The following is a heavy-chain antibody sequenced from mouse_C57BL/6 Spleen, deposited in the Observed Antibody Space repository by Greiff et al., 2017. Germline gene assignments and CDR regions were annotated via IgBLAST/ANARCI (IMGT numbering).Heavy chain of an antibody. CDR3: AAGKLRYFDV. CDR1: GYSITSGYY. D-gene: IGHD2-1*01. V-gene: IGHV3-6*01. J-gene: IGHJ1*03. Sequence: VQLKESGPGLVKPSQSLSLTCSVTGYSITSGYYWNWIRQFPGNKLEWMGYISYDGSNNYNPSLKNRISITRDTSKNQFFLKLNSVTTEDTATYYCAAGKLRYFDVWGTGTTVTGSS. CDR2: ISYDGSN.